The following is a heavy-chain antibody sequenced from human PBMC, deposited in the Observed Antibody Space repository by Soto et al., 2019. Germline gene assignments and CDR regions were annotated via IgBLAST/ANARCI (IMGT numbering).Heavy chain of an antibody. CDR3: ARGRPRLGYCSGGSCHGGMDV. D-gene: IGHD2-15*01. CDR1: GGSFSGYH. V-gene: IGHV4-34*01. Sequence: SETLSLTCAVYGGSFSGYHWSWIRQPPGKGLEWIGEINHSGSTNYNPSLKSRVTISVDTSKNQFSLKLSSVTAADTAVYYCARGRPRLGYCSGGSCHGGMDVWGQGTTVTVSS. CDR2: INHSGST. J-gene: IGHJ6*02.